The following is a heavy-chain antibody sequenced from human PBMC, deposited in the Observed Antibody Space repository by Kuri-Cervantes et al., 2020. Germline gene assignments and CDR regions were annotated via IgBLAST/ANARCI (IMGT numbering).Heavy chain of an antibody. J-gene: IGHJ4*02. CDR1: GFTFSSYA. Sequence: GGSLRLSCAASGFTFSSYAMHWVRQAPGKGPEWVAVISYDGSNKYYADSVKGRFTISRDNSKNTLYLQMNSLRAEDTAVYYCAKEDSRDGYNSFFDYWGQGTLVTVSS. V-gene: IGHV3-30*04. CDR3: AKEDSRDGYNSFFDY. CDR2: ISYDGSNK. D-gene: IGHD5-24*01.